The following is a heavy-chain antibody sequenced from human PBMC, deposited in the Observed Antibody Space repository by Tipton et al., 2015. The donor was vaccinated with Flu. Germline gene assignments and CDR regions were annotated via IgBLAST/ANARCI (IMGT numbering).Heavy chain of an antibody. CDR3: AREWLTGGYYYGMDV. CDR1: GGSISTYY. Sequence: GLVKPSETLSLICTVSGGSISTYYWSWIRQPPGKGLEWIGFIYYTGSTNYNPSLMSRLTISLDTSKNQFSLRLNSVTAADTAVYYCAREWLTGGYYYGMDVWGQGTTVTVSS. D-gene: IGHD3-9*01. CDR2: IYYTGST. V-gene: IGHV4-59*01. J-gene: IGHJ6*02.